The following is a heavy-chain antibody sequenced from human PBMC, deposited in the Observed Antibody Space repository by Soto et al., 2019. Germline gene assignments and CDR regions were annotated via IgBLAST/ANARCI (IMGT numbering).Heavy chain of an antibody. CDR3: ARSNPGPPREWFDP. V-gene: IGHV1-18*01. D-gene: IGHD7-27*01. J-gene: IGHJ5*02. Sequence: ASVKVSCKASGYTFTSYGISWVRQAPGQGLEWMGWISAYNGNTNYAQKLQGRVTMTTDTSTSTAYMELRSLRSDDTAVYYCARSNPGPPREWFDPWGQGTLVTVSS. CDR2: ISAYNGNT. CDR1: GYTFTSYG.